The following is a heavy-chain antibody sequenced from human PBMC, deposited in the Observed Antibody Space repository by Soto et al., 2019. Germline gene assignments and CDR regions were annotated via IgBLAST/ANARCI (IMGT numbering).Heavy chain of an antibody. CDR2: ISYDGGNK. V-gene: IGHV3-30*18. CDR1: GFTFNSYG. J-gene: IGHJ4*02. Sequence: GGSLRLSCAASGFTFNSYGMHWVRQAPGKGLEWVAVISYDGGNKYYADSVKGRFTISRDTSKNTLYLQMNSLRAEDTAVYYCAKEVAYGGYCLDYWGQGTLVTVSS. D-gene: IGHD4-17*01. CDR3: AKEVAYGGYCLDY.